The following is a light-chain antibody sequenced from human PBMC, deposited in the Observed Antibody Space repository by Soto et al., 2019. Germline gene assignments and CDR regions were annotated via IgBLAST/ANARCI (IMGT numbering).Light chain of an antibody. CDR2: GAS. J-gene: IGKJ1*01. Sequence: EIVLTQSPATLSLSPGERATLSCRASQSVPNSYLAWYQQKPGQAPRLLIYGASSRATGIPVRFSGSGSGTGGTLNIRRVACKEEGRYVCLRYRSLTAFGLGTKVDI. V-gene: IGKV3-20*01. CDR3: LRYRSLTA. CDR1: QSVPNSY.